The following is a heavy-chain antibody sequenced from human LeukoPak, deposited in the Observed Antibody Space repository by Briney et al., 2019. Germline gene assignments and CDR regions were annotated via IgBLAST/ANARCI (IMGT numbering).Heavy chain of an antibody. CDR3: ARGPYSYDSSGAFDI. D-gene: IGHD3-22*01. Sequence: SETLSLTCTVSGGSISSSSYYWGWIRQPPGKGLEWIGSIYYSGSTYYNPSLKSRVTISVDTSKNQFSLKLSSVTAADTAVYFCARGPYSYDSSGAFDIWGQGTMVTVSS. J-gene: IGHJ3*02. V-gene: IGHV4-39*07. CDR1: GGSISSSSYY. CDR2: IYYSGST.